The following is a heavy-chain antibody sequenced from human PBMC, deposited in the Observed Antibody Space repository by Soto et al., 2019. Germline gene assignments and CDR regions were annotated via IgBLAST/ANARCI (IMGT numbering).Heavy chain of an antibody. Sequence: EVQLVESGGGLVQPGGSLRLSCAASGFTFSSYEMNWVRQAPGKGLEWVSYISSSGSTIYYADSVKGRFTISRDNAKNSLYLQMNSLRAVDTAGYYCARTYYYGMDVWGQGTTVTVSS. CDR2: ISSSGSTI. V-gene: IGHV3-48*03. CDR1: GFTFSSYE. CDR3: ARTYYYGMDV. J-gene: IGHJ6*02.